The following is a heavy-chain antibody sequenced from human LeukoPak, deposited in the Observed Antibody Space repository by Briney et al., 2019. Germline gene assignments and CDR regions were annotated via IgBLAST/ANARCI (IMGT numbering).Heavy chain of an antibody. CDR3: ARGLLRFLEWRNFDS. D-gene: IGHD3-3*01. J-gene: IGHJ4*02. CDR1: GGTFSGYG. Sequence: SVKVSCKASGGTFSGYGISWVRQAPGQGLEWMGGVIPMFTTTNYAQTLQGRITITADESTNTAYMELSSLRYEDTAVYYCARGLLRFLEWRNFDSWSQGTLVTVSS. V-gene: IGHV1-69*13. CDR2: VIPMFTTT.